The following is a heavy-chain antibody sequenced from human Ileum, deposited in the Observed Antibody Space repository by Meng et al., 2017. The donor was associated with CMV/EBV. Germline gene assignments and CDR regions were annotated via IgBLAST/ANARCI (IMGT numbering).Heavy chain of an antibody. CDR2: VYYSGNT. V-gene: IGHV4-39*01. Sequence: SGNSISRSSYYWGWIRQPPGKGLEWIGSVYYSGNTCYQPSLESRVTISVDTSKNQFSLKLSSVTAADTAVYYCARQRILVVPAAIDYWGQGTLVTVSS. D-gene: IGHD2-2*01. CDR3: ARQRILVVPAAIDY. CDR1: GNSISRSSYY. J-gene: IGHJ4*02.